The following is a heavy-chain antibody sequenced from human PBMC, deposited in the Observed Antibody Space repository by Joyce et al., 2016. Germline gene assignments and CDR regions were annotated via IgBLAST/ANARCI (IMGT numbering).Heavy chain of an antibody. Sequence: QVQLQESCPGLVKPSETLSLICTVPGGSISNFYWSWIRQPPGKGLEWIGYIHYSGSTNYNPDLQSRCTITGDTSKEQLSMRLSPVTAADTAVYYCAKVKYGSSFFYYYYCMDLWGKGTTVTVSS. V-gene: IGHV4-59*01. J-gene: IGHJ6*03. CDR2: IHYSGST. CDR3: AKVKYGSSFFYYYYCMDL. D-gene: IGHD6-6*01. CDR1: GGSISNFY.